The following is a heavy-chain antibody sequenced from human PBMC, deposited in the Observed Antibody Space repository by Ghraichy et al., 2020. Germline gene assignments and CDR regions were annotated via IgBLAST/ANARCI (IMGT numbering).Heavy chain of an antibody. V-gene: IGHV4-61*02. CDR2: ISARGTT. CDR1: GDSISSGTYF. Sequence: LRLSCSVSGDSISSGTYFWNWIRQPAGKGLQWIGRISARGTTNYTPSRKSRLTFSMDTTKNQFSLKLSSVAAADTAVYYCARAGSSNFDPVDRWGQGTLFTVSA. CDR3: ARAGSSNFDPVDR. J-gene: IGHJ5*02. D-gene: IGHD4-11*01.